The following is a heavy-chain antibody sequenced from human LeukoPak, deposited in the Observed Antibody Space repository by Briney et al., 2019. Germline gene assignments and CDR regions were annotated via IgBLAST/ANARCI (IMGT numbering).Heavy chain of an antibody. D-gene: IGHD1-26*01. Sequence: SETLSLTCAVYGGSFSGYYWSWIRQPPGKGLEWIGEINHSGSTNYNPSLKSRVTISVDTSKNQFPLKLSSVTAADTAVYYCARKVGATLDYWGQGTLVTVSS. CDR2: INHSGST. CDR3: ARKVGATLDY. CDR1: GGSFSGYY. V-gene: IGHV4-34*01. J-gene: IGHJ4*02.